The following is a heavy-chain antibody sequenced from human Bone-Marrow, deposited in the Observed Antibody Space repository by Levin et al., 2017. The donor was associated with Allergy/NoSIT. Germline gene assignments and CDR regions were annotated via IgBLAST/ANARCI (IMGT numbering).Heavy chain of an antibody. CDR2: ISGSGGST. D-gene: IGHD6-19*01. V-gene: IGHV3-23*01. Sequence: PGGSLRLSCAASGFTFSSYAMSWVRQAPGKGLEWVSAISGSGGSTYYADSVKGRFTISRDNSKNTLYLQMNSLRAEDTAVYYCAKDPWLVLLALGDYWGQGTLVTVSS. CDR3: AKDPWLVLLALGDY. J-gene: IGHJ4*02. CDR1: GFTFSSYA.